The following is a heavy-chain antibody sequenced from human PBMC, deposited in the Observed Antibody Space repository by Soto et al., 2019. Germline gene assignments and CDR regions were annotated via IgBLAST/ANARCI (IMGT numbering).Heavy chain of an antibody. V-gene: IGHV5-51*03. CDR3: AREGRTTVLGGRSLYYGMDV. CDR1: GYSFTSHW. CDR2: IFPGDSNT. D-gene: IGHD3-16*01. Sequence: EVQLVQSGAEVKKPGESLKISCKGSGYSFTSHWIGWVRQMPGKGLEWMGIIFPGDSNTRYSPSFQGQVTISVDKSINTAYLQWRSLKASDTAMYYCAREGRTTVLGGRSLYYGMDVWGQGTTVTVSS. J-gene: IGHJ6*02.